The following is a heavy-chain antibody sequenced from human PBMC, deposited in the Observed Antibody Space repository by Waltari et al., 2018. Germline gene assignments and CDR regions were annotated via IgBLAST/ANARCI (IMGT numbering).Heavy chain of an antibody. CDR2: IYYSGST. D-gene: IGHD3-10*01. J-gene: IGHJ4*02. CDR1: GGSISSSSYY. CDR3: ARDPAMVQGVMGLDY. V-gene: IGHV4-39*07. Sequence: QLQLQESGPGLVKPSETLSLTCTVSGGSISSSSYYWGWIRQPPGKGLEWIGSIYYSGSTYYNPSLKSRVTISVDTSKNQFSLKLSSVTAADTAVYYCARDPAMVQGVMGLDYWGQGTLVTVSS.